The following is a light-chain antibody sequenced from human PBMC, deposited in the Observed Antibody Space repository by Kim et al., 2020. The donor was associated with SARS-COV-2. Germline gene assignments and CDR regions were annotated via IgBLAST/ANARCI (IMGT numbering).Light chain of an antibody. CDR1: QDISSY. J-gene: IGKJ4*01. CDR3: QQYQSYPLT. V-gene: IGKV1-8*01. Sequence: AVRMTQSPSSFSASTGDRVTITCRASQDISSYLAWYQQKPGKAPKLLLYETSTLQSGVPSRFSGSGSGTDFTLTISCLQSEDFATYYCQQYQSYPLTFGGGTKVDIK. CDR2: ETS.